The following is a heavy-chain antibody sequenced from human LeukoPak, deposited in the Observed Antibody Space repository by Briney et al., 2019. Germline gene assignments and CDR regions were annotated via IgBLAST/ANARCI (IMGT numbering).Heavy chain of an antibody. Sequence: GASVKVSCKASGYTFTSYGISWVRQAPGQGLEWMGRIIPILGIANYAQKSQGRVTITADKSTSTAYMELSSLRSEDTAVYYCASPSHYYDSSGYYPFDYWGQGTLVTVSS. CDR3: ASPSHYYDSSGYYPFDY. D-gene: IGHD3-22*01. J-gene: IGHJ4*02. V-gene: IGHV1-69*04. CDR2: IIPILGIA. CDR1: GYTFTSYG.